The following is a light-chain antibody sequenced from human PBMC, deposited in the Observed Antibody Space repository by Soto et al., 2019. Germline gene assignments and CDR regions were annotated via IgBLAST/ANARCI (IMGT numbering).Light chain of an antibody. J-gene: IGKJ1*01. CDR2: AAS. CDR1: QDISNY. CDR3: QKYNSARPWT. Sequence: DIQMTQSTSSLSASVGDRVTITCRATQDISNYLAWYQQKPGKVPNLLIYAASTLQSGVPYRFSGSGSGKDFTLTISSMQPEDVATYYCQKYNSARPWTFGQGTKVEI. V-gene: IGKV1-27*01.